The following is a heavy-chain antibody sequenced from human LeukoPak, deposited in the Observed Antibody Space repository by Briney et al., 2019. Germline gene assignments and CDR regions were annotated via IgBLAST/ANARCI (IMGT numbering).Heavy chain of an antibody. CDR2: IYPGDSDT. CDR1: GYSFANYW. CDR3: ATLDLYTSNS. J-gene: IGHJ5*02. D-gene: IGHD3/OR15-3a*01. Sequence: LGESLKISCKGSGYSFANYWIAWVRQMPGKGLECMGIIYPGDSDTRYSPSFQGLVTISADKSISTAYLQWSSLKASDTAMYYCATLDLYTSNSWGQGTLVTVSS. V-gene: IGHV5-51*01.